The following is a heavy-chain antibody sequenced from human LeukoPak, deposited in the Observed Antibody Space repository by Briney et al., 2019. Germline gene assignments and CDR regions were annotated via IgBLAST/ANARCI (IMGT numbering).Heavy chain of an antibody. Sequence: SETLSLTCSVSGGTLNSFYWSWIRQPPGKGLEWIAYISDIGSINYNPSLKSRVTISLETSKNQFSLKLSSVTAADTAVYYCAGHHPRNTVDFWGQGTLVTVSS. V-gene: IGHV4-59*08. CDR2: ISDIGSI. CDR1: GGTLNSFY. J-gene: IGHJ4*02. CDR3: AGHHPRNTVDF. D-gene: IGHD2/OR15-2a*01.